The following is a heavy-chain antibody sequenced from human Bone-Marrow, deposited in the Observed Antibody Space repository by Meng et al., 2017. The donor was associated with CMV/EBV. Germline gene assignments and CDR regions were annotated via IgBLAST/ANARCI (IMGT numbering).Heavy chain of an antibody. CDR1: GGSISSGGHY. V-gene: IGHV4-31*03. CDR3: ARDRVLFGLDP. CDR2: IYYSGST. J-gene: IGHJ5*02. D-gene: IGHD3-10*02. Sequence: CTVSGGSISSGGHYWSWIRQHPGKGLEWIGNIYYSGSTHYNPSLKSRVSISVDTSKNQFSLKLSSVTAADTAVYFCARDRVLFGLDPWGQGTLVTVSS.